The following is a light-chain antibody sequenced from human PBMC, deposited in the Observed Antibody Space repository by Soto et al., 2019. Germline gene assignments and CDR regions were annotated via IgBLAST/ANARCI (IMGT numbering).Light chain of an antibody. CDR2: GAS. CDR3: QQSDGWPPRIT. CDR1: QGISSY. Sequence: DIQLTQSPSFLSASVGDRVTITCRASQGISSYLAWYQQKPGKAPNLLIYGASTLQSGIPSRFSGSGSGTEFTLTISSLQPEDFAIYYCQQSDGWPPRITFGGGTKVDLK. J-gene: IGKJ4*01. V-gene: IGKV1-9*01.